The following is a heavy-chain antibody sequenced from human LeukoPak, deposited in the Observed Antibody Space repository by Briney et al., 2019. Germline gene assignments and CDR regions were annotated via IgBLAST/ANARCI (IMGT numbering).Heavy chain of an antibody. CDR2: IIPIFGTA. Sequence: AVKVSCKASGGTFSSYAISWVRQAPGQGLEWMGGIIPIFGTANYAQKFQGRVTITADKSTSTAYMELSSLRSEDTAVYYCARGRPTTSIAAAGVNWFDPWGQGTLVTVSS. D-gene: IGHD6-13*01. J-gene: IGHJ5*02. CDR1: GGTFSSYA. CDR3: ARGRPTTSIAAAGVNWFDP. V-gene: IGHV1-69*06.